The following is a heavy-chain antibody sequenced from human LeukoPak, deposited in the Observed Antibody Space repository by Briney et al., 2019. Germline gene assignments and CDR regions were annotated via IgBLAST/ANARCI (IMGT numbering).Heavy chain of an antibody. Sequence: GASVKVSCKASGYTCTSYAMHWVRQAPGQRLEWMGWINAGNGNTKYSQKFHGRVNITRDTSASTAYMELSSLRSEDTAVYYCARSSSSGSFDPWGQGTLVTVSS. V-gene: IGHV1-3*01. J-gene: IGHJ5*02. D-gene: IGHD6-13*01. CDR2: INAGNGNT. CDR1: GYTCTSYA. CDR3: ARSSSSGSFDP.